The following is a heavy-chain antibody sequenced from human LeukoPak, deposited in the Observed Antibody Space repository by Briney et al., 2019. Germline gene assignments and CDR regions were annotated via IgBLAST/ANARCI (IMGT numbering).Heavy chain of an antibody. V-gene: IGHV1-18*01. J-gene: IGHJ6*03. CDR1: GYTFTSYG. Sequence: ASVKVSCKASGYTFTSYGISWVRQAPGQGLEWMGWISAYNGNTNYAQKLQGRVTMTTDTSTSTAYMELRSLRSDDTAVYYSTRDLKRFLEWFLPDYYYYSTDVSGKGTPGTVSS. D-gene: IGHD3-3*01. CDR3: TRDLKRFLEWFLPDYYYYSTDV. CDR2: ISAYNGNT.